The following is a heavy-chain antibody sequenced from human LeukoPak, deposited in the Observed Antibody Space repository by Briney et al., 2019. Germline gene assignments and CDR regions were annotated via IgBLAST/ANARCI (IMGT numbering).Heavy chain of an antibody. D-gene: IGHD6-19*01. Sequence: PGGSLRLSCAASGFTFSSYGMYWVRQAPGKGLEWVAVISYDGSNKYYADSVKGRFTISRDNSKNTLYLQMNSLRVEDTAVYYCAKDAQWLAYFDYWGQGTLVTVSS. J-gene: IGHJ4*02. CDR1: GFTFSSYG. CDR2: ISYDGSNK. CDR3: AKDAQWLAYFDY. V-gene: IGHV3-30*18.